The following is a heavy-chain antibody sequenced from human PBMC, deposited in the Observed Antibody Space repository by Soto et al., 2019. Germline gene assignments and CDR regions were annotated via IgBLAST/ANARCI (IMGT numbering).Heavy chain of an antibody. Sequence: ASVKVSCKASGYTFTSCGISWVRQAPGQGLEWMGWISAYNGNTNYAQKLQGRVTMTTDTSTSTAYMELRSLRSDDMAVYYCARGLHCSGGSCYDSGNWFDPWGQGTLVTVSS. J-gene: IGHJ5*02. D-gene: IGHD2-15*01. CDR1: GYTFTSCG. CDR2: ISAYNGNT. CDR3: ARGLHCSGGSCYDSGNWFDP. V-gene: IGHV1-18*03.